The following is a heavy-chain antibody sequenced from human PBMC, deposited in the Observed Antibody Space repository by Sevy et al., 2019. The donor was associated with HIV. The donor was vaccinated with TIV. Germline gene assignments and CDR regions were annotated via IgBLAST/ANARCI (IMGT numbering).Heavy chain of an antibody. V-gene: IGHV3-33*01. D-gene: IGHD6-19*01. CDR2: IWYDGTNR. CDR3: AREDIRVAGIGYYFHS. CDR1: GFSISGYG. J-gene: IGHJ4*02. Sequence: GGSLRLSCAASGFSISGYGMHWVRQAPGKGLEWVAVIWYDGTNREYADSVKGRFTISRDNSKNTLYLQMNSLRVEDTVGYYCAREDIRVAGIGYYFHSWGQGTLVTVSS.